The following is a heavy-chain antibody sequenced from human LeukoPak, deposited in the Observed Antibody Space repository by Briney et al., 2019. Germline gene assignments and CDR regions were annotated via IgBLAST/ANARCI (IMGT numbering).Heavy chain of an antibody. Sequence: PGGSLRLSCAASGFTVSNNSLSWVRQAPGKGLEWVSVIYSGGSTYYADSVKGRFTISRDNSKNTLYLQMNSLRAEDTAVYYCARGPPWMIVPIYWGQGTLVTVSS. J-gene: IGHJ4*02. V-gene: IGHV3-53*01. CDR1: GFTVSNNS. D-gene: IGHD3-22*01. CDR2: IYSGGST. CDR3: ARGPPWMIVPIY.